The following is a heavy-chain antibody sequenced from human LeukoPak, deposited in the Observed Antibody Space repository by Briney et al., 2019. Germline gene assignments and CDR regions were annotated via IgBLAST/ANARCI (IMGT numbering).Heavy chain of an antibody. CDR3: AREGYYDSSGYYF. CDR2: IKQDGSEK. D-gene: IGHD3-22*01. CDR1: GFTFSSHS. V-gene: IGHV3-7*01. J-gene: IGHJ4*02. Sequence: GGSLRLSCATSGFTFSSHSMSWVRQAPVKGLEWVANIKQDGSEKHYVDSVKGRFSISRDNAKNTLYLQMNSLRAEDTAVYYCAREGYYDSSGYYFWGQGTLVTVSS.